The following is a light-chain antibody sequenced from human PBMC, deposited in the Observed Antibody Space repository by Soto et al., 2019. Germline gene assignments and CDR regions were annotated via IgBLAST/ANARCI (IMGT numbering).Light chain of an antibody. J-gene: IGLJ2*01. CDR2: EVS. V-gene: IGLV2-8*01. CDR3: SSYAGTNDFVV. CDR1: ASDVGGYNY. Sequence: QSALTQPPSASGSPGQSVTISCTGTASDVGGYNYVSWYQDHVSWYQQHPGKAPKLIIFEVSERPSGVPDRFSGSKSGNTASLTVSGLQADDEADYYCSSYAGTNDFVVFGGGTKLTVL.